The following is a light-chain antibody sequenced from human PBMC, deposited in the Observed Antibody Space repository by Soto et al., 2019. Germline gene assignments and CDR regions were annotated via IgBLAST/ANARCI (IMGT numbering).Light chain of an antibody. Sequence: EIVLTQSPVTLPLSPGARATLSCRASQSVTTFLAWYQQKPGKAPRLLIYDVSNRATGIPARFSVSGSGTDFNLTISRLEPEDFVVYYCQQRINWPLTFGGRTKVKIK. J-gene: IGKJ4*01. CDR3: QQRINWPLT. CDR2: DVS. CDR1: QSVTTF. V-gene: IGKV3-11*01.